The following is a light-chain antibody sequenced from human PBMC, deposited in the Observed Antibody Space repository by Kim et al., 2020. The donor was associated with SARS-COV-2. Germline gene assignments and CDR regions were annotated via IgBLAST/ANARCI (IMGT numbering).Light chain of an antibody. CDR3: QQRSHWPRLT. CDR2: DAS. V-gene: IGKV3-11*01. CDR1: QSVADF. J-gene: IGKJ4*01. Sequence: TQSPDTLYVSPGETATLSCRASQSVADFLAWYQQKPGQAPRLLIYDASNRATGVPARFVGSGSETDFTLTISSLEPEDFAVYYCQQRSHWPRLTFGGGTRVEIK.